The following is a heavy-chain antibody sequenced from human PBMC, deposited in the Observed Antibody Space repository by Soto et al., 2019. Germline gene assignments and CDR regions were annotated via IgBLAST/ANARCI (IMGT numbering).Heavy chain of an antibody. CDR3: ARRFLEWLSPLNWFDP. Sequence: LSLTCTVSGGSISSSSYYWGWIRQPPGKGLEWIGSIYYSGSTYYNPSLKSRVTISVDTSKNQFSLKLSSVTAADTAVYYCARRFLEWLSPLNWFDPWGQGTLVTVSS. CDR1: GGSISSSSYY. J-gene: IGHJ5*02. D-gene: IGHD3-3*01. CDR2: IYYSGST. V-gene: IGHV4-39*01.